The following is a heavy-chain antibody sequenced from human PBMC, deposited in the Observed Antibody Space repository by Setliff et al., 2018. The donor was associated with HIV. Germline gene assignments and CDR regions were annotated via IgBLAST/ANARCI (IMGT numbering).Heavy chain of an antibody. CDR3: AKGPRGLGLRYYFDY. CDR2: INHSGIT. V-gene: IGHV4-39*02. CDR1: GGSISSSSYY. Sequence: KPSETLSLTCTVSGGSISSSSYYWAWLRQPPGKGLEWIGEINHSGITHFNPSLDTRVTMFADTSKNQFSLRLSPVTAADTAIYYCAKGPRGLGLRYYFDYWAQGSLVTVSS. J-gene: IGHJ4*02. D-gene: IGHD3-10*01.